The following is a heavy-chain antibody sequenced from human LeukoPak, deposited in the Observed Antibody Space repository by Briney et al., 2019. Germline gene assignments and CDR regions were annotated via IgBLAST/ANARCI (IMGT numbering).Heavy chain of an antibody. V-gene: IGHV1-18*01. D-gene: IGHD3-3*01. Sequence: ASVKVSCKASGYTFTNYVISWVRQAAGQGLEWMGWISAYSGNTNYAQNLQGRVTMTTDTSTSTDYMELRSLRSDDTAVYYCARAPDDYDFWSGPFDYWGRGTLVTVSS. CDR3: ARAPDDYDFWSGPFDY. CDR1: GYTFTNYV. J-gene: IGHJ4*02. CDR2: ISAYSGNT.